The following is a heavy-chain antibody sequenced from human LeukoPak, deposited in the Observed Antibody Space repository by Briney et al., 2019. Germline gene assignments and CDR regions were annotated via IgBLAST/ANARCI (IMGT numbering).Heavy chain of an antibody. V-gene: IGHV3-23*01. J-gene: IGHJ4*02. CDR2: ISDSGGST. Sequence: GGSLRLSCAASGFTFSSYAMTWVRQAPGKGLEWVSGISDSGGSTFNADSVKGRFTISRDNSKNTLYLQMNSLRAEDTAVYYCTKDGDIVVVPADKIGPPFDYWGQGTLVTVSS. CDR1: GFTFSSYA. CDR3: TKDGDIVVVPADKIGPPFDY. D-gene: IGHD2-2*01.